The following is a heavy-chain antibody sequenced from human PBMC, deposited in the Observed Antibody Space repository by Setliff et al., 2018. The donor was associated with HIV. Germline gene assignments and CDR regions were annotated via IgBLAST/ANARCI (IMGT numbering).Heavy chain of an antibody. D-gene: IGHD4-17*01. CDR2: IRSKTYGGTT. V-gene: IGHV3-49*04. Sequence: GGSLRLSCTASGSAFGDHAMSWVRQTPGKGLEWVSFIRSKTYGGTTEYAASVKGRFTISRDDSKSIAYLQMNGLKTEDTGIYYCTCVTVMSPSDYWGQGTLVTVSS. CDR3: TCVTVMSPSDY. CDR1: GSAFGDHA. J-gene: IGHJ4*02.